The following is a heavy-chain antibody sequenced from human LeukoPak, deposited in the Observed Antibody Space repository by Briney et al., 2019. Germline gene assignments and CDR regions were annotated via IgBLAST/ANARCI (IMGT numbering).Heavy chain of an antibody. Sequence: GGSLRPSCAASGFIFSTYSMDWVRQAPGKGLEWVSSITDGGSYIYYADSVKGRFTISRDNAKNSLYLQMNSLRAEDTAVYYCAKEYNGYNGVFDYWGQGTLVTVSS. CDR3: AKEYNGYNGVFDY. J-gene: IGHJ4*02. D-gene: IGHD5-24*01. CDR2: ITDGGSYI. CDR1: GFIFSTYS. V-gene: IGHV3-21*01.